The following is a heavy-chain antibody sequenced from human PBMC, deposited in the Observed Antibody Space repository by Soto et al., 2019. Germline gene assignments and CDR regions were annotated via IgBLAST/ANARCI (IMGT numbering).Heavy chain of an antibody. CDR2: IYTSGST. CDR3: AREGSYSAYNFAHGIQLWSFDF. CDR1: GGSISSYY. J-gene: IGHJ4*02. V-gene: IGHV4-4*07. Sequence: SETLSLTCTVSGGSISSYYWSWIRQPAGKGLEWIGRIYTSGSTSFNPSLESRVAMSVDTSKNHFSLNLSSVTAADMAVYYCAREGSYSAYNFAHGIQLWSFDFWGQGALVTVSS. D-gene: IGHD5-12*01.